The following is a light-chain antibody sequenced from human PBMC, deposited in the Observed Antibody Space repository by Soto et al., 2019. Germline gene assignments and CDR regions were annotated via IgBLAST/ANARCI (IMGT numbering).Light chain of an antibody. V-gene: IGKV2-28*01. J-gene: IGKJ4*01. CDR3: AQGLQTPLT. CDR1: RSLLSSNGYNY. Sequence: DVVMTQSPLSLHVTPGEPASISCRSSRSLLSSNGYNYLNWYLQKPGQSPQLLVYFGSNRSYGVPDRFSGSGSGTDFTLKISRVEAEDVGIYYCAQGLQTPLTFGGGTKVDIK. CDR2: FGS.